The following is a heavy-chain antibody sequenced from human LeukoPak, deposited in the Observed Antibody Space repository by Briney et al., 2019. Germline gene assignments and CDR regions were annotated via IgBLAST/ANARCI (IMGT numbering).Heavy chain of an antibody. CDR3: ARASRCSSTSCYPNWFDP. D-gene: IGHD2-2*01. CDR1: GGSISSYY. CDR2: IYTSGST. J-gene: IGHJ5*02. V-gene: IGHV4-4*07. Sequence: SETLSLTCTVSGGSISSYYWSWIRQPAGKGLEWIGRIYTSGSTNYNPPLKSRVTMSVDTSKNQFSLKLSSVTAADTAVYYCARASRCSSTSCYPNWFDPWGQGTLVTVSS.